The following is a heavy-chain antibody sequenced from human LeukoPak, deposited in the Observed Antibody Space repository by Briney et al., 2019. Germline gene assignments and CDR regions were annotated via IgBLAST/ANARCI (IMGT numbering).Heavy chain of an antibody. CDR2: INGGSGNT. J-gene: IGHJ4*02. CDR1: GYTFIDYT. CDR3: ANPRYDSSGYYYVD. V-gene: IGHV1-3*01. Sequence: ASVKVSCKAPGYTFIDYTMHWLRQAPGQRLDWMGWINGGSGNTKYSPEFQGRVTITRDTSASTGYVELSSLRSEDTAVYYCANPRYDSSGYYYVDWGQGTLVTVSS. D-gene: IGHD3-22*01.